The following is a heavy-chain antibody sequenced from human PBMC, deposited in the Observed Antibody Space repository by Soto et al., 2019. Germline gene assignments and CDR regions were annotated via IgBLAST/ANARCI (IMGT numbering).Heavy chain of an antibody. CDR3: ARDAGFHDFWSGYRAYYYGMDV. Sequence: PGGSLRLSCAASGFTFSSYAMHWVRQAPGKGLEWVAVISYDGSNKYYADSVKGRFTISRDNSKNTLYLQMNSLRAEDTAVYYCARDAGFHDFWSGYRAYYYGMDVWGQGTTVTVSS. V-gene: IGHV3-30-3*01. CDR1: GFTFSSYA. D-gene: IGHD3-3*01. CDR2: ISYDGSNK. J-gene: IGHJ6*02.